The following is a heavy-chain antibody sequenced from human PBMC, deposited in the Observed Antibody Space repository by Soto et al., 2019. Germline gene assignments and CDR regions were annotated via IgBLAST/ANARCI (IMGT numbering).Heavy chain of an antibody. J-gene: IGHJ4*02. CDR3: AKVAVAGKAPGSYFDY. CDR2: INNSGGGT. CDR1: GFPFSTYA. Sequence: PGGSLRLSCAASGFPFSTYAMSWVRQAPGKGLEWVSTINNSGGGTYSPDSMKGRFTISRDNSKNTLYLQMNSLRAEDTAVYYCAKVAVAGKAPGSYFDYWGQGTLVTVSS. V-gene: IGHV3-23*01. D-gene: IGHD6-19*01.